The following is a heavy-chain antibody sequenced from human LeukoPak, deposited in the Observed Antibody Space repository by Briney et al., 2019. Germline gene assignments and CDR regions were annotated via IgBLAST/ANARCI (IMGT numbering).Heavy chain of an antibody. D-gene: IGHD3-22*01. CDR3: ARVSYYDSSGNRGAFDY. CDR2: INHSGST. J-gene: IGHJ4*02. V-gene: IGHV4-39*07. CDR1: GGSISSSSYY. Sequence: SETLSLTCTVSGGSISSSSYYWSWIRQPPGKGLEWIGEINHSGSTNYNPSLKSRVTISVDTSKNQFSLKLSSVTAADTAVYYCARVSYYDSSGNRGAFDYWGQGTLVTVSA.